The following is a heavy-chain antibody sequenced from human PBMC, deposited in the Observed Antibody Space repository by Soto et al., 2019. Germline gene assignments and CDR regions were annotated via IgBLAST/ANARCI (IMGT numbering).Heavy chain of an antibody. CDR2: ISYAGST. CDR1: GGSVNTEDYY. V-gene: IGHV4-31*03. J-gene: IGHJ4*02. Sequence: PSETLSLTCTVSGGSVNTEDYYWTWIRQHPGKGLEWIGSISYAGSTYFTPSLLSRLTMSVDTSNNQFSLMLTSVTAADTAVYYCVREGGISSSWYLGYFDYWGPGTLVTVSS. D-gene: IGHD6-13*01. CDR3: VREGGISSSWYLGYFDY.